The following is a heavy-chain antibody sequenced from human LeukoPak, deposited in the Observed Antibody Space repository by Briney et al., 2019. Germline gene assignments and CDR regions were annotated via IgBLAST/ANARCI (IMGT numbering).Heavy chain of an antibody. D-gene: IGHD5-18*01. Sequence: GGSLRLSCAASGFTFSSYEMNWVRQAPGKGLEWVSYISSSGSTIYYADSVKGRFTISRDNAKNSLYLQLNSLGAEDTAVYYCARDSGGYSYGGYNWFDPWGQGTLVTVSS. J-gene: IGHJ5*02. CDR2: ISSSGSTI. V-gene: IGHV3-48*03. CDR3: ARDSGGYSYGGYNWFDP. CDR1: GFTFSSYE.